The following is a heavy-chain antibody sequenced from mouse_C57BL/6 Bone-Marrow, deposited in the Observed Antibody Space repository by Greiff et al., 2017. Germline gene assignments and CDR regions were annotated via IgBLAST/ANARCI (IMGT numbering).Heavy chain of an antibody. D-gene: IGHD1-1*01. J-gene: IGHJ2*01. Sequence: VQLQQPGPELLKPGPAVKVSCKVSGYPFASYWMHWVKQSPGQGLAWIGRINPSDSDTNSNQKFKGKATLTVDKSSSTAYMQPGSRTSDVSADYYCARGDYHVFDYWGQGTTRTVS. CDR3: ARGDYHVFDY. CDR1: GYPFASYW. CDR2: INPSDSDT. V-gene: IGHV1-74*01.